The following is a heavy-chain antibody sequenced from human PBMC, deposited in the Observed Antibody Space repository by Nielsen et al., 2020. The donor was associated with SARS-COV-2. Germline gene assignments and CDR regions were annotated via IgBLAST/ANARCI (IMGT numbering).Heavy chain of an antibody. V-gene: IGHV3-30*03. Sequence: RGSLRLSCAASGFTFSNYGMHWVRQAPGKGLEWVAVMSYDGTIEYYAESVKGRFTISRDTSQKTLYLQLNSLKTEDTALYYCAREGRTKFFDSASYYFGVDVWGQGTTVNVSS. CDR1: GFTFSNYG. CDR2: MSYDGTIE. CDR3: AREGRTKFFDSASYYFGVDV. D-gene: IGHD3-9*01. J-gene: IGHJ6*02.